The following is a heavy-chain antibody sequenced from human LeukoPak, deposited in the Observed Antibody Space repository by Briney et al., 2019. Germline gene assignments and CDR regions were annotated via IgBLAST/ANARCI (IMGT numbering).Heavy chain of an antibody. CDR2: ISASSSYL. V-gene: IGHV3-21*01. CDR3: ARVYTMIVVVDY. J-gene: IGHJ4*02. D-gene: IGHD3-22*01. Sequence: GGSLRLSCAASGFTFNTYTMNWVRQAPGKGLEWVSSISASSSYLYYADSVKGRFTISRDNAKNSPYLQMNSLRAEDTAVYYCARVYTMIVVVDYWGQGTLVTVSS. CDR1: GFTFNTYT.